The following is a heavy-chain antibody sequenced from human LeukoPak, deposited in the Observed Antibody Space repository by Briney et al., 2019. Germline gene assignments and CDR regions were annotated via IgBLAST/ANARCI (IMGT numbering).Heavy chain of an antibody. J-gene: IGHJ4*02. CDR3: AKDSDIVVVPAAMEIDY. CDR1: GFTFSSYA. CDR2: ISGSGGST. D-gene: IGHD2-2*01. Sequence: PGGSLRLSCAASGFTFSSYAMSWVRQAPGKGLEWVSAISGSGGSTYYADSVKGRFTISRDNSKNTLYLQMNSLRAEDTAVYYCAKDSDIVVVPAAMEIDYWGQGTLVTVSS. V-gene: IGHV3-23*01.